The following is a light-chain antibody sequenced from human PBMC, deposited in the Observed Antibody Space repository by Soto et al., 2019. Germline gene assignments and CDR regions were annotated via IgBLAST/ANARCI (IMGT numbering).Light chain of an antibody. V-gene: IGLV2-14*03. CDR1: SNDVGGYNY. Sequence: QSVLTQPASVSGSPGQSITISCTGTSNDVGGYNYVSWYQQHPGKAPQLMIYDVSNRPSGVSDRFSGSKSGNTASLTISGLQADDEADYYCGSYVVTNTRVFGTGTKVTVL. J-gene: IGLJ1*01. CDR3: GSYVVTNTRV. CDR2: DVS.